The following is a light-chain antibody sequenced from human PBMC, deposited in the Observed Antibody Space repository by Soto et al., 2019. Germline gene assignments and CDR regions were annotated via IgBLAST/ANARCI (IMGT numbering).Light chain of an antibody. CDR2: GAS. V-gene: IGKV3-20*01. J-gene: IGKJ1*01. Sequence: EIVLTQSPGTLSLSPGERATLSCRASQSVSSSYLAWYQQKPGQAPRLLICGASSRATGIPDRFSGSGSGIDFTLTISRLEPEDFAVYYCQQYGSSPRTFGQGTKVEIK. CDR3: QQYGSSPRT. CDR1: QSVSSSY.